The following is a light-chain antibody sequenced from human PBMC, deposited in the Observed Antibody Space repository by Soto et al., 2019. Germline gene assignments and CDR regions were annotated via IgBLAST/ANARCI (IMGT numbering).Light chain of an antibody. CDR2: DAS. CDR1: QSVRDSH. Sequence: EIVLTQSPGTLSSSPGGRATLSCRASQSVRDSHLAWFQQKPGQAPRLLIYDASRRATGIPDRFSGSGSGTEFPLTISRLEPEDLAVYYCEQYDNQQWTFGQGTKVEIK. CDR3: EQYDNQQWT. V-gene: IGKV3-20*01. J-gene: IGKJ1*01.